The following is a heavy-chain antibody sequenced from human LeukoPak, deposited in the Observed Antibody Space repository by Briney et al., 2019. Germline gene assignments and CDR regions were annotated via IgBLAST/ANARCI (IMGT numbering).Heavy chain of an antibody. J-gene: IGHJ6*02. CDR1: GFTLSSYA. Sequence: GGSLRLSCAASGFTLSSYAMSWVRQAPGKGLEGGSAISGSGGSTYYADSVKGRFTISRDNSKSTFCLQMNRLIHEDTSLYYCAKDYRLFDTLWGQGTTVTVSS. CDR2: ISGSGGST. CDR3: AKDYRLFDTL. D-gene: IGHD2-2*02. V-gene: IGHV3-23*01.